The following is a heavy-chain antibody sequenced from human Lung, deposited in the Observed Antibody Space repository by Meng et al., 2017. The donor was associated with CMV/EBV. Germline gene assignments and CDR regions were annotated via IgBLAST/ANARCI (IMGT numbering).Heavy chain of an antibody. CDR3: AKDLKAYGDYYFDY. J-gene: IGHJ4*02. Sequence: SGFTFRNYGMHWVRRAPGKGLEWLAVISNDGGNKHYADSVKGRFTISRDNSKNTLNLQMNSLRPEDTSVYYCAKDLKAYGDYYFDYWGQGILVTVSS. CDR1: GFTFRNYG. D-gene: IGHD4-17*01. CDR2: ISNDGGNK. V-gene: IGHV3-30*18.